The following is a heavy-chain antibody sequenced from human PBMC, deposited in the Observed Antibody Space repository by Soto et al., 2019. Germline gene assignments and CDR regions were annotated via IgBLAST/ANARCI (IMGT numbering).Heavy chain of an antibody. V-gene: IGHV3-11*05. CDR2: ISSSGTSA. CDR3: ARDRGAVTGQYFDY. D-gene: IGHD6-19*01. J-gene: IGHJ4*02. CDR1: GFTFSAVY. Sequence: QVQLEESGGGLVKPGGSLRLSCAASGFTFSAVYMSWIRQAPNKGLEYISYISSSGTSANYADSVKGRFTISRDNAKNSLYLQMNSLRAEDTAVYYCARDRGAVTGQYFDYWRQGALVTVSS.